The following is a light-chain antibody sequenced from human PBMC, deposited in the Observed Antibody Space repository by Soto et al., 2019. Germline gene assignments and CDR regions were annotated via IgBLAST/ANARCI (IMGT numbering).Light chain of an antibody. V-gene: IGKV3-20*01. J-gene: IGKJ3*01. CDR1: QSVSSSY. CDR2: GAS. Sequence: EIVLTQSPGTLSLSPGERATLSYRASQSVSSSYLAWYQQKPGQAPRLLIYGASSRATGIPDRFSGSGSGTDFTLTITRLEPEDFAVYSCQQYGNSPATFGPGTKVDIK. CDR3: QQYGNSPAT.